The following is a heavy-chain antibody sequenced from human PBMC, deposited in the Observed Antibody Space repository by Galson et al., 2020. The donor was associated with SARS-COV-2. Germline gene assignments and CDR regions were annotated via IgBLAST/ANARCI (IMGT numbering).Heavy chain of an antibody. CDR2: INDSGST. Sequence: SETLSLTCVVNGGSLSDNRWSWIRQAPGKGLEWIGEINDSGSTKYNPSLKTRVTISVDTAKNQFSLNLTSLTAADTAVYFCARAPLRVCSGGTCYSGPHFDYWGQGTLVTVSS. D-gene: IGHD2-15*01. CDR3: ARAPLRVCSGGTCYSGPHFDY. CDR1: GGSLSDNR. V-gene: IGHV4-34*01. J-gene: IGHJ4*02.